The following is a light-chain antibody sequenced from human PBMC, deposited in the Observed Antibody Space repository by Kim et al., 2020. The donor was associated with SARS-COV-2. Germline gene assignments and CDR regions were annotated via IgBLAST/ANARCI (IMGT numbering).Light chain of an antibody. CDR3: SSYSSSNTLAV. J-gene: IGLJ1*01. CDR1: SSDVRGSDS. V-gene: IGLV2-14*03. Sequence: QSAPTQPASVSGSPGQSITISCIGISSDVRGSDSVCWYQQYPGKAPKLVIFDVNKRPSGVSTRFSGSKSGNTASLTISGLQAEDEADFYCSSYSSSNTLAVFGGGTKVTVL. CDR2: DVN.